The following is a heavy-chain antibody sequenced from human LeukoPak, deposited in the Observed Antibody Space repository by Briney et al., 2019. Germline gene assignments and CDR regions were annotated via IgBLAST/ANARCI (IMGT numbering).Heavy chain of an antibody. CDR3: ARGLTYYDFWSGYYTGFAFDY. V-gene: IGHV1-8*01. CDR1: GYTFTSYD. CDR2: MNPNSGNT. Sequence: GASVKVSCKASGYTFTSYDINWVRQATGQGLKWMGWMNPNSGNTGYAQKFQGRVTMTRNTSISTAYMELSSLRSEDTAVYYCARGLTYYDFWSGYYTGFAFDYWGQRTLVTVSS. J-gene: IGHJ4*02. D-gene: IGHD3-3*01.